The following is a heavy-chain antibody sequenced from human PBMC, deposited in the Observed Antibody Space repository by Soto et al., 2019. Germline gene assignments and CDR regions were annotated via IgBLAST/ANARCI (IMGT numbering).Heavy chain of an antibody. CDR1: GYRFTGYY. CDR2: INPISGGT. CDR3: ARGSDFWSGFLDL. J-gene: IGHJ5*02. D-gene: IGHD3-3*01. V-gene: IGHV1-2*04. Sequence: GASVKVSCKASGYRFTGYYVHWVRQAPGQGLEWMGWINPISGGTSYAQNFQGWVNMTRDTAISTAYMELRSLKFDDTAVYYCARGSDFWSGFLDLWGQGTLVTVSS.